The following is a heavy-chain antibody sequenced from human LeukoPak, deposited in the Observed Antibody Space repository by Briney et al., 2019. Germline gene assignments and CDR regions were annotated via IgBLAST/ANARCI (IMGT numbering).Heavy chain of an antibody. CDR2: MSYSGNT. Sequence: PSETLSLTCTVSGGSISSYYWSWIRQPPGKGLEWIGYMSYSGNTNYNPSLKSRVTISVDTSKNQFSLKLSSVTAADTAVYYCARDRDSSGLRDFDLWGRGTLVTVSA. D-gene: IGHD3-22*01. J-gene: IGHJ2*01. CDR1: GGSISSYY. CDR3: ARDRDSSGLRDFDL. V-gene: IGHV4-59*12.